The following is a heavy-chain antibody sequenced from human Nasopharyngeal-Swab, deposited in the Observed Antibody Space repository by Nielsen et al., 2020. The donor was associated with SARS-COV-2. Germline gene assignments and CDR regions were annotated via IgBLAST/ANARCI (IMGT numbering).Heavy chain of an antibody. CDR3: ARVRAVAVYFDY. CDR2: ISSNGGST. V-gene: IGHV3-64D*08. Sequence: VRQAPGKGLEYVSAISSNGGSTYYADSVKGRFTISRDNSKNTLYLQMSSLRAEDTAVYYCARVRAVAVYFDYWGQGTLVTVSS. D-gene: IGHD6-19*01. J-gene: IGHJ4*02.